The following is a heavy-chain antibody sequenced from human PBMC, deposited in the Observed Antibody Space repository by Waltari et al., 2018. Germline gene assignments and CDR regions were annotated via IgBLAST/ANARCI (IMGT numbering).Heavy chain of an antibody. CDR3: AKWDHDAFDI. V-gene: IGHV3-23*01. J-gene: IGHJ3*02. D-gene: IGHD1-26*01. CDR1: GFTFSSHA. Sequence: EVQLLESGGGLVQPGGSLSLSCAAAGFTFSSHAMSWVRQAPGKGLEWVSAISGSGGSTYYADSVKGRFTISRDNSKNTLYLQMNSLRAEDTAVYYCAKWDHDAFDIWGQGTMVTVSS. CDR2: ISGSGGST.